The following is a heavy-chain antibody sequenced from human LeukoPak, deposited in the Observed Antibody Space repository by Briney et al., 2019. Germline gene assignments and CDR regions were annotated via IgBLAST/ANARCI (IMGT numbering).Heavy chain of an antibody. V-gene: IGHV3-9*01. CDR1: GFTFDDYA. CDR2: ISWNSGSI. Sequence: GGSLRLSCAASGFTFDDYAMHWVRQAPGKGLEWVSGISWNSGSIGYADSVKGRFTISRGNAKNSLYLQMNSLRAEDTALYYCAKDGQNGDYAVYYFDYWGQGTLVTVSS. CDR3: AKDGQNGDYAVYYFDY. D-gene: IGHD4-17*01. J-gene: IGHJ4*02.